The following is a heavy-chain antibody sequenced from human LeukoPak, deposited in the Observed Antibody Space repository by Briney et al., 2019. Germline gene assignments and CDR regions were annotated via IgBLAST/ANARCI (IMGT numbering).Heavy chain of an antibody. CDR2: IFWNDDK. CDR3: ARTPHDYYSSVLDY. J-gene: IGHJ4*02. D-gene: IGHD3-10*01. Sequence: SGPTPVKPTQTLTLTCTFSGFSLSTSEVGVGWIRQPPGKALEWLALIFWNDDKRYSPSLKSRLTITKDSSNTQVVLSMTHMDPVDTATYYCARTPHDYYSSVLDYWGQGALVTVSS. CDR1: GFSLSTSEVG. V-gene: IGHV2-5*01.